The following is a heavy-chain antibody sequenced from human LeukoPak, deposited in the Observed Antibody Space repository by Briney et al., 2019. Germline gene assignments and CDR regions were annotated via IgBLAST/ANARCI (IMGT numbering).Heavy chain of an antibody. V-gene: IGHV1-2*02. CDR3: ARDGVLWFGEYYFDY. Sequence: GASVKVSCKASGYTFPGYYMHWVRQAPGQGLEWMGWINPNSGGTNYAQKFQGRVTMTRDTSISTAYMELSRLRSDDTAVYYCARDGVLWFGEYYFDYWGQGTLVTVSS. CDR1: GYTFPGYY. D-gene: IGHD3-10*01. J-gene: IGHJ4*02. CDR2: INPNSGGT.